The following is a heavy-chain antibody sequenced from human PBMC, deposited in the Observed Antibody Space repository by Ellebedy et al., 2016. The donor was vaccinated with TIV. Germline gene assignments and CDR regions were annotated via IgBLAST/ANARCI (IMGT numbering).Heavy chain of an antibody. D-gene: IGHD3-10*01. CDR2: ISAYSGNT. Sequence: AASVKVSCKASGYTFTSYGITWVRQAPGQGLEWMGWISAYSGNTNYAQKVQGRVTMTTDTSTSTAYMELRRLRSGDTAVYYCARGGVGDGSGTLYHDALDIWGQGTMVTVSS. V-gene: IGHV1-18*04. CDR1: GYTFTSYG. J-gene: IGHJ3*02. CDR3: ARGGVGDGSGTLYHDALDI.